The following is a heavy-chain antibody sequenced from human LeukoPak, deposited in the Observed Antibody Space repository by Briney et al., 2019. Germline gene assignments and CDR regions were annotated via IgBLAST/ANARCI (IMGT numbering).Heavy chain of an antibody. Sequence: PSETLSLTCTVSGGSISSYYWSWIRQPAGKGLEWIGRIYTSGSTNYNPSLKSRVIMSVDTSKNQLSLKLSSVTAADTAVYYCARENSSSWHEYWGQGTLVTVSS. J-gene: IGHJ4*02. V-gene: IGHV4-4*07. CDR2: IYTSGST. D-gene: IGHD6-13*01. CDR1: GGSISSYY. CDR3: ARENSSSWHEY.